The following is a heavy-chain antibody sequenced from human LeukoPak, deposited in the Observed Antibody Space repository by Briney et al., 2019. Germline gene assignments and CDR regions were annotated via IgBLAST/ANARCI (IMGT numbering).Heavy chain of an antibody. CDR2: IYPGDSDT. D-gene: IGHD2-15*01. V-gene: IGHV5-51*01. CDR1: GYSFTSYW. J-gene: IGHJ3*02. Sequence: GSLTISCKGSGYSFTSYWIAWVRQMPGEDLEYMGIIYPGDSDTRYSPSFQGQVTISADTSINTAYLQWSSLKASDTAIYYCARLGYCSGITCYNAFDIWGQGTMVTVSS. CDR3: ARLGYCSGITCYNAFDI.